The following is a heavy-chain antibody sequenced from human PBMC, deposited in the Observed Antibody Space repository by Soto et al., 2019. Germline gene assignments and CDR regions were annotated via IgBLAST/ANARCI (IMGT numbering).Heavy chain of an antibody. J-gene: IGHJ4*02. CDR3: AKDRRLEFVSVY. Sequence: EVQLLESGGGLVQPGGSLRLSCAASGFTFSSYAMSWVRQAPGKGLEWVSAISGSGGSSYYADSVKGRFTIARDNSKNTLYLQMNSLRAEDTAVYYCAKDRRLEFVSVYWGQGTLFTVSS. D-gene: IGHD1-1*01. CDR2: ISGSGGSS. V-gene: IGHV3-23*01. CDR1: GFTFSSYA.